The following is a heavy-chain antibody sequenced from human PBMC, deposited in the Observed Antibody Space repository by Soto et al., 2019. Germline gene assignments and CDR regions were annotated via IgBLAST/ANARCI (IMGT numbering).Heavy chain of an antibody. D-gene: IGHD3-3*01. V-gene: IGHV3-30*18. J-gene: IGHJ6*01. Sequence: QVQLVESGGGVVQPGRSLRLSCAASGFTFSSYGMHWVRQAPGKGLEGVAVISYDGSNKYYAASVKGRFTISRDNSKNSLYLQMISLRAEDTAVSYCAKGSVRVLGAAAGGMDVWGQGTTVTVSS. CDR1: GFTFSSYG. CDR3: AKGSVRVLGAAAGGMDV. CDR2: ISYDGSNK.